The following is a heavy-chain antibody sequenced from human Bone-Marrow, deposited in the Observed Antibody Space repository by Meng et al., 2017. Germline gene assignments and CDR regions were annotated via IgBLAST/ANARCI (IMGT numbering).Heavy chain of an antibody. Sequence: HGELVQAGGEVQKPGASAKVSYKPSGYNFPDYYIHWVRRAPGQGLEWMGRINPKSGDTHYAQKFQARVTMTGDTSISTAYMELSGLRSDDTAMYYCARDEDISAAGKLFGDYWGQGTLVTVSS. V-gene: IGHV1-2*06. J-gene: IGHJ4*02. D-gene: IGHD6-25*01. CDR2: INPKSGDT. CDR3: ARDEDISAAGKLFGDY. CDR1: GYNFPDYY.